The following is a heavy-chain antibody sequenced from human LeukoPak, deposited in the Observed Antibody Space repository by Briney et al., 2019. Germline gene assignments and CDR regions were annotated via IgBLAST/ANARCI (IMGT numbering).Heavy chain of an antibody. J-gene: IGHJ6*02. CDR1: GYTFTRYD. CDR3: ARNGGGLDV. D-gene: IGHD3-10*01. Sequence: GASVKVSCKASGYTFTRYDIYWVRQAPGQRLEWMGRINAATAGTKYSQNFQDRLTITRDTSASAAYLELSSLKSEDTAVYYCARNGGGLDVWGQGTTVTVSS. V-gene: IGHV1-3*01. CDR2: INAATAGT.